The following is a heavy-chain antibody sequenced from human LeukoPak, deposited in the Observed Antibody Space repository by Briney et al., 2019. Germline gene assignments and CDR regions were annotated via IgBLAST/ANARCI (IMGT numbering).Heavy chain of an antibody. V-gene: IGHV3-23*01. CDR1: GFTFSTYA. Sequence: GGSLRLSCAASGFTFSTYAMSWVRQAPGKGLEWVSSISGNGGSTDYADSVKGRFTISRDNSKNTLFLQMNSLSAEDTAVYYCAKERSNSGYVYYFDYWGQGTLVTVSS. CDR2: ISGNGGST. D-gene: IGHD5-12*01. CDR3: AKERSNSGYVYYFDY. J-gene: IGHJ4*02.